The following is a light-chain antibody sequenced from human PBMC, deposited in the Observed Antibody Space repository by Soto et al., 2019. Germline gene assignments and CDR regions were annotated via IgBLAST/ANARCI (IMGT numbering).Light chain of an antibody. CDR1: QSVSRW. CDR2: EAS. CDR3: QQFNSKVWT. J-gene: IGKJ1*01. V-gene: IGKV1-5*01. Sequence: DIQMTQSPSTLSASVGDTVTITCRASQSVSRWLNWYQQKSGKAPRLLIYEASNLEIGVPSRFSGSGSGTEFILTINSLQPADSATDYCQQFNSKVWTFGQGTKVEI.